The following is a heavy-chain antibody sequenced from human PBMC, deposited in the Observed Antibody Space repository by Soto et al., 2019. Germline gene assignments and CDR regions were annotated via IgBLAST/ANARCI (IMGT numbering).Heavy chain of an antibody. J-gene: IGHJ4*02. D-gene: IGHD3-3*02. Sequence: QVQLVQSGAEVKKPGASVKVSCKVSGSTLTELSMHWVRQAPGKGLEWMGGFDPEDGETIYAQKFQGRVTLTVDTSTATVYMELSSQRSEDTACDFFATAGLWISIRYHFDYWGQGTLVTVSS. CDR1: GSTLTELS. CDR2: FDPEDGET. CDR3: ATAGLWISIRYHFDY. V-gene: IGHV1-24*01.